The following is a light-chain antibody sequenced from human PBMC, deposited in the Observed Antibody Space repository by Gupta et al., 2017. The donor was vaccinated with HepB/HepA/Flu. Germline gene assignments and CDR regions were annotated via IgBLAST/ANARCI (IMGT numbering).Light chain of an antibody. Sequence: DIQMTQSPSSLSASVGDRVTITCRASQSISSYLNWYQQKPGKAPTLLIYAASSLPSGIPSRFSGSGSGTDFTLTISRLEPEDFATYYCQQNYSTPLTFGRGTKVEIK. CDR2: AAS. J-gene: IGKJ4*01. V-gene: IGKV1-39*01. CDR3: QQNYSTPLT. CDR1: QSISSY.